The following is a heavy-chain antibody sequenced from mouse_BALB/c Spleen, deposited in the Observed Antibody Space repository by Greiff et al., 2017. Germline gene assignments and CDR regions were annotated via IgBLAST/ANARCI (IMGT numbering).Heavy chain of an antibody. CDR3: ARGDYDYDGGAWFAY. Sequence: VQLQQSGAELVKPGASVKLSCTASGFNIKDTYMHWVKQRPEQGLEWIGRIDPANGNTKYDPKFQGKATITADTSSNTAYLQLSSLTSEDTAVYYCARGDYDYDGGAWFAYWGQGTLVTVSA. CDR1: GFNIKDTY. V-gene: IGHV14-3*02. CDR2: IDPANGNT. J-gene: IGHJ3*01. D-gene: IGHD2-4*01.